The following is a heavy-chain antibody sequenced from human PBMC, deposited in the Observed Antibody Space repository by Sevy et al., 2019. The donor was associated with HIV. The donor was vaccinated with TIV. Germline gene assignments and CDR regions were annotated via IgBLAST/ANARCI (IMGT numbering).Heavy chain of an antibody. D-gene: IGHD3-10*01. J-gene: IGHJ3*02. V-gene: IGHV3-15*01. CDR2: IKSKTDGGTT. Sequence: GGSLRLSCAASGFTFSNAWMSWVRQAPGKGLEWVGRIKSKTDGGTTDYAAPVKGRFTNSRDDSKNTLYLQMNSLKTENTAMYYCTTNMVRGVIITGAFDIWGQGTMVTVSS. CDR3: TTNMVRGVIITGAFDI. CDR1: GFTFSNAW.